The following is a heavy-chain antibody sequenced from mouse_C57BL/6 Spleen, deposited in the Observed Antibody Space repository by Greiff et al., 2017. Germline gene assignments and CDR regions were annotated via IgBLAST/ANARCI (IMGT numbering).Heavy chain of an antibody. CDR1: GYTFTSYW. CDR2: IHPNSGST. V-gene: IGHV1-64*01. D-gene: IGHD2-4*01. CDR3: STPYDYDDYYAMDY. Sequence: QVQLKQPGAELVKPGASVKLSCKASGYTFTSYWMHWVKQRPGQGLEWIGMIHPNSGSTNYNEKFKSKATLTVDKSSSTAYMQLSSLTSEDSAVYYCSTPYDYDDYYAMDYWGQGTSVTVAS. J-gene: IGHJ4*01.